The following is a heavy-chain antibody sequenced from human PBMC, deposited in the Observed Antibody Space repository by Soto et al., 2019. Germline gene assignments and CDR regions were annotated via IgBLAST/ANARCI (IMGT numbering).Heavy chain of an antibody. Sequence: GGSLRLSCAASGFTFSDYYMSWIRQAPGKGLEWVSYISSSGSTIYYADSVKGRFTISRDNAKNSLYLQMNSLRAEDTAVYYCARFPDITGTTAPYFDYWGQGTLVTVSS. J-gene: IGHJ4*02. CDR2: ISSSGSTI. CDR1: GFTFSDYY. V-gene: IGHV3-11*01. CDR3: ARFPDITGTTAPYFDY. D-gene: IGHD1-7*01.